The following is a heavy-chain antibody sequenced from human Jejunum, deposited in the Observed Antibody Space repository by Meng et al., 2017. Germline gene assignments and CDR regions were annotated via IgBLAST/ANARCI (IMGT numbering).Heavy chain of an antibody. V-gene: IGHV3-23*01. CDR1: RFTFRNFA. CDR3: AKDRGDTWRTASLFDP. Sequence: GESLKISCAVSRFTFRNFAMSWVRQAPGKGLEWVSAISGGGGATYYADSVKGRFIISRDNSKNTLDLQMNSLRADDTAVYYCAKDRGDTWRTASLFDPWGQGSLVTVSS. J-gene: IGHJ5*02. CDR2: ISGGGGAT. D-gene: IGHD3-10*01.